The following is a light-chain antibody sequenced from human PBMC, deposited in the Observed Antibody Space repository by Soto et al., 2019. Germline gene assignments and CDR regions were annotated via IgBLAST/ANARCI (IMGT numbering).Light chain of an antibody. CDR2: KAS. CDR1: QSISSW. CDR3: QQYGSSSPWT. Sequence: DIQMTQSRSILSASVGDRVTITCRASQSISSWLAWYQQKPGKAPKLLIYKASSLETGVPSRFSGSGSGTEFTLIISSLQPDDFASYYCQQYGSSSPWTFGQGTKEEIK. J-gene: IGKJ1*01. V-gene: IGKV1-5*03.